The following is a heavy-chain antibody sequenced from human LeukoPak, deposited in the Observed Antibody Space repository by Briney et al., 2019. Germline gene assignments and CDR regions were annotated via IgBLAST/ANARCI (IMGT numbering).Heavy chain of an antibody. CDR2: IYSGGTT. V-gene: IGHV3-66*01. D-gene: IGHD3-22*01. J-gene: IGHJ4*02. Sequence: PGGSLILACAVFGFTVIINYIGWGRQAPGKGLEWVSVIYSGGTTYYADSVKGRFTISRDNSKNTLYLQLNSLRVGDTAVYYCARGVRYESSGYYASYYWGQGTLVTVSS. CDR3: ARGVRYESSGYYASYY. CDR1: GFTVIINY.